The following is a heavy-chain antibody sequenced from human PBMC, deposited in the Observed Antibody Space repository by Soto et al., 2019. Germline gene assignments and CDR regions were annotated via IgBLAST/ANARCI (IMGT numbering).Heavy chain of an antibody. J-gene: IGHJ1*01. CDR1: GGTFSSYA. D-gene: IGHD3-22*01. Sequence: QVQLVQSGAEVKKPGSSVKVSCKASGGTFSSYAISWVRQAPGQGLEWMGGIIPIFGTANYAQKFQGRVTITADESTSTDYMELSSLRSEDTAVYYCARETYDSSGPGRDFQHWGQGTLVTVSS. CDR3: ARETYDSSGPGRDFQH. CDR2: IIPIFGTA. V-gene: IGHV1-69*01.